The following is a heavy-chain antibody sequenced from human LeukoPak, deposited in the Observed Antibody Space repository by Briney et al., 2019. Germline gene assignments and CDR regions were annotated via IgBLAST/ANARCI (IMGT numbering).Heavy chain of an antibody. D-gene: IGHD3-3*01. Sequence: PGGSLRLSCAASGFTFSDYYMSWIRQAPGKGREWVSYISSSGSTIYYADSVKGRFTIARDNAKNSLDLQMNRLRGQDTAVYYCARGQQLRGFWGGYWVDYWGQGTLVTVSS. CDR1: GFTFSDYY. V-gene: IGHV3-11*01. CDR3: ARGQQLRGFWGGYWVDY. J-gene: IGHJ4*02. CDR2: ISSSGSTI.